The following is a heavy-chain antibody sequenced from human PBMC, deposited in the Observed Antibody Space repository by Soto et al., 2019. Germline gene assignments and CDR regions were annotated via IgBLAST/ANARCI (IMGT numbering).Heavy chain of an antibody. D-gene: IGHD3-3*01. CDR2: INSDGSST. J-gene: IGHJ5*02. CDR3: AREYFCCGYGMPNWFDP. CDR1: GFTFSSYW. Sequence: EVQLVESGGGLVQPGGSLRLSCAASGFTFSSYWMHWVRQAPGKGLVWVSRINSDGSSTSYADSVKGRFTISRDNAKNTLYLQMNSLRAEDTAVYYCAREYFCCGYGMPNWFDPWGQGTMVTVSS. V-gene: IGHV3-74*01.